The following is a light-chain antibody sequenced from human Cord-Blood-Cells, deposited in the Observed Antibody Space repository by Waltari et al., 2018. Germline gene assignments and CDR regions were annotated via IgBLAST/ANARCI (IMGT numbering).Light chain of an antibody. CDR2: VAS. J-gene: IGKJ1*01. V-gene: IGKV3-15*01. CDR1: QRVSSN. CDR3: QQYNNWPRT. Sequence: EIALTQPPATLSVSPGGRATLACRASQRVSSNLAWYQQKPGQAPRLLIYVASTRATGIPARFSGSGSGTEFTLTISNLQAEDFAGYDWQQYNNWPRTFGQGTKVEIK.